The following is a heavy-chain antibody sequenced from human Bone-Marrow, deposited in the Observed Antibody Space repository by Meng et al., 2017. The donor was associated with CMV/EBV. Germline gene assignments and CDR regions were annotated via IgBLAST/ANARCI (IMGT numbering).Heavy chain of an antibody. CDR3: ARANNHAMDV. CDR1: GFSVSSYW. J-gene: IGHJ6*02. Sequence: GGSLRLSCAASGFSVSSYWMLWVRQAPGKGLVWVSRINSDGSSTTYADPVKGRFTFSRDNAKNTLYLQMNSLRAEDTAVYYCARANNHAMDVWGQGTTVTVSS. V-gene: IGHV3-74*01. D-gene: IGHD1/OR15-1a*01. CDR2: INSDGSST.